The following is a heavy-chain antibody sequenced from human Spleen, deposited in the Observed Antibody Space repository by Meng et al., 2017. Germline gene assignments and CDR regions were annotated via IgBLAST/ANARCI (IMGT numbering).Heavy chain of an antibody. CDR3: ARVGYSYGYGQQQIDY. CDR1: GGSISSGGYS. J-gene: IGHJ4*02. Sequence: SETLSLTCTVSGGSISSGGYSWTWIRQHPGKGLEWIGNIYYSGTTYYNLSLNSRVTISVDTSKNQFSLRLSSVTAADTAVYYCARVGYSYGYGQQQIDYWGQGTLVTVSS. D-gene: IGHD5-18*01. CDR2: IYYSGTT. V-gene: IGHV4-31*03.